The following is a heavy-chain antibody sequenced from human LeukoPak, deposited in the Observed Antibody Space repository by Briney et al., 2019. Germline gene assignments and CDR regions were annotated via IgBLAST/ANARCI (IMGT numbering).Heavy chain of an antibody. CDR1: GGTFSSYA. D-gene: IGHD5-12*01. Sequence: SVKVSCKASGGTFSSYAISWVRQAPGQGLEWMGGIIPIFGTANYAQKFQGRVTITADESTSTAYMELSSLRSEDTAVYYCARFGYSGYYYFDYWGQGTLVTVSS. J-gene: IGHJ4*02. CDR2: IIPIFGTA. CDR3: ARFGYSGYYYFDY. V-gene: IGHV1-69*13.